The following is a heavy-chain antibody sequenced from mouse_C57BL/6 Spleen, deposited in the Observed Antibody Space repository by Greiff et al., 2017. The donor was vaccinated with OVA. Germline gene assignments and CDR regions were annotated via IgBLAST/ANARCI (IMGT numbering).Heavy chain of an antibody. J-gene: IGHJ4*01. CDR3: ARGGYSNFPFGYAMDY. D-gene: IGHD2-5*01. V-gene: IGHV1-77*01. CDR1: GYTFTDYY. Sequence: VQLQQSGAELVKPGASVKISCKASGYTFTDYYINWVKQRPGQGLEWIGKIGPGSGSTYYNEKFKGKATLTADKSSSTAYMQLSSLTSEDSAVYFCARGGYSNFPFGYAMDYWGQGTSVTVSS. CDR2: IGPGSGST.